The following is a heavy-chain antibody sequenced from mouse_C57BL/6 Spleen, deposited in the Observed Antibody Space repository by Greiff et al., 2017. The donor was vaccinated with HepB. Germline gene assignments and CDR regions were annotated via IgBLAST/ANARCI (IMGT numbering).Heavy chain of an antibody. J-gene: IGHJ3*01. V-gene: IGHV1-72*01. D-gene: IGHD1-1*01. CDR3: ARGDYGSRSAWFAY. Sequence: VKQSCKASGYTFTSYWMHWVKQRPGRGLEWIGRIDPNSGGTKYNEKFKSKATLTVDKPSSTAYMQLSSLTSEDSAVYYCARGDYGSRSAWFAYWGQGTLVTVSA. CDR1: GYTFTSYW. CDR2: IDPNSGGT.